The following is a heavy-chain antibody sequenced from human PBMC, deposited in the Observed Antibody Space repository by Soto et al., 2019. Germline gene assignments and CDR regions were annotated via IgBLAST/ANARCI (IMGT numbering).Heavy chain of an antibody. J-gene: IGHJ5*02. CDR1: GFTFSDYY. Sequence: GGSLRLSCAASGFTFSDYYMNWIRQAPGKGLEWVSYISSSGTYTNYADSLKGRFTISRDNAKNSLYLQLNSLRAEDTAVYYCARQGQAAGTFLINWFGPWGQGTLVTVSS. CDR2: ISSSGTYT. V-gene: IGHV3-11*06. CDR3: ARQGQAAGTFLINWFGP. D-gene: IGHD6-13*01.